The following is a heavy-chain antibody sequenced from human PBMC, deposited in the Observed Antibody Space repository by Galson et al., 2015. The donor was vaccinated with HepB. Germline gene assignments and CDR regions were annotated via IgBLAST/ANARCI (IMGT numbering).Heavy chain of an antibody. J-gene: IGHJ3*02. CDR3: ARAETYYDILTGYWTDAFDI. V-gene: IGHV7-4-1*02. CDR1: GYTFTSYA. Sequence: SVKVSCKASGYTFTSYAMNWVRQAPGQGLEWMGWINTNTGNPTYAQGFTGRFVFSLDTSVSTAYLQISSLKAEDTAVYYCARAETYYDILTGYWTDAFDIWGQGTMVTVSS. CDR2: INTNTGNP. D-gene: IGHD3-9*01.